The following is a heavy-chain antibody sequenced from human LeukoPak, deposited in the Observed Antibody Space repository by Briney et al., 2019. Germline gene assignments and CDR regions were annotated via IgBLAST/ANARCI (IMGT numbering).Heavy chain of an antibody. CDR2: IYYSGST. D-gene: IGHD1-1*01. Sequence: PSETLSLTCTVSGGSVSSGSHYWSWIRQPPGKGLEWIGYIYYSGSTNYNPSLKSRVTISVDTSKNQFSLKLSSVTAADTAVYYCARDPANGYFDYWGQGTLVTVSS. CDR1: GGSVSSGSHY. CDR3: ARDPANGYFDY. V-gene: IGHV4-61*01. J-gene: IGHJ4*02.